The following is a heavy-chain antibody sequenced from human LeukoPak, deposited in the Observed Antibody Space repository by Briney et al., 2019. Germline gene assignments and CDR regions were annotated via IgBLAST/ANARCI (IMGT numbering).Heavy chain of an antibody. V-gene: IGHV4-34*01. CDR2: INHSGST. D-gene: IGHD1-26*01. CDR3: ARSYSGSYYTVQRPPDY. CDR1: GGSFSGYY. Sequence: PSETLSLTCAVYGGSFSGYYWSWIRQPPGKGLEWIGEINHSGSTNYNPSLKSRVTISVDTSKNQFSLKLSSVTAADTAVYYCARSYSGSYYTVQRPPDYWGQGTLVTASS. J-gene: IGHJ4*02.